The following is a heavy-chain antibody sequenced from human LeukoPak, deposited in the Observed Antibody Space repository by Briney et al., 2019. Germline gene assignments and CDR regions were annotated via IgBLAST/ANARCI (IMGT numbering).Heavy chain of an antibody. CDR2: ISSSSSTI. D-gene: IGHD1-26*01. CDR1: GFTFSSYS. J-gene: IGHJ2*01. Sequence: PGGSLRLSCAASGFTFSSYSMNWVRQAPGKGLEWVSYISSSSSTIYYADSVKGRFTISRDNAKNSQYLQMNSLRAEDTAVYYCARGGHLQWELLNWYFDLWGRGTLVTVSS. V-gene: IGHV3-48*01. CDR3: ARGGHLQWELLNWYFDL.